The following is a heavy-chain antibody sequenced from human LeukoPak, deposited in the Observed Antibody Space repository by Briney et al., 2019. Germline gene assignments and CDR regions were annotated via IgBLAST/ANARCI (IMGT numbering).Heavy chain of an antibody. CDR2: IGGRDGST. CDR3: AKGHYYGSGSLDY. J-gene: IGHJ4*02. V-gene: IGHV3-23*01. Sequence: PGESLRLSCAASGFTFSSYAMTWVRQAPGKGLEWVSAIGGRDGSTYYADSVKGRFTISRDNSKNTLYVQMNSLRAEDTAVYYCAKGHYYGSGSLDYWGQGTLVTVSS. D-gene: IGHD3-10*01. CDR1: GFTFSSYA.